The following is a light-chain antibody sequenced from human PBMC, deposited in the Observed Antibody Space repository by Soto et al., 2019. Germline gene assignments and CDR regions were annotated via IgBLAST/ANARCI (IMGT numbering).Light chain of an antibody. Sequence: QAVVTQEPSFSVSPGGTVTLTCGLSSGSVSTSYYPSWYQQTPGQAPRTLIYSTNTRSSGVPDRFSGSILGNKAALTITGALADDESDYYCVLYMGSGSGVFGGGTKLTVL. V-gene: IGLV8-61*01. CDR3: VLYMGSGSGV. CDR2: STN. CDR1: SGSVSTSYY. J-gene: IGLJ3*02.